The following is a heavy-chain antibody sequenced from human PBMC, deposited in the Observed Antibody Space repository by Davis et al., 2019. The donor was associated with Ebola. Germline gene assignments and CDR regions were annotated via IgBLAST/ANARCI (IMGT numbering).Heavy chain of an antibody. CDR1: GFSLSTSGMC. V-gene: IGHV2-70*01. CDR3: ARIPIRYDFWSGYYKYYYYGMDV. D-gene: IGHD3-3*01. Sequence: SGPTLVKPTQTLTLTCTFSGFSLSTSGMCVSWIRQPPGKALEWLALIDWDDDKYYSTSLKTRLTISKDTSKNQVVLTMTNMDPVDTATYYCARIPIRYDFWSGYYKYYYYGMDVWGQGTTVTVSS. CDR2: IDWDDDK. J-gene: IGHJ6*02.